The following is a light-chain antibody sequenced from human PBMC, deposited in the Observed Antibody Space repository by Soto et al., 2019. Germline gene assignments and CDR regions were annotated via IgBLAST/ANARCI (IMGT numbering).Light chain of an antibody. V-gene: IGKV1-33*01. J-gene: IGKJ5*01. Sequence: DIQMTQSPPSLSVSVGDRVTITCQASQDISNYLHWFQQKPGKAPQLLIFDVSNLQTGVPSRFSGGGSGTDFALTISSLEPEDIATYYCQQYDSLPLTLGQGTRLEI. CDR3: QQYDSLPLT. CDR2: DVS. CDR1: QDISNY.